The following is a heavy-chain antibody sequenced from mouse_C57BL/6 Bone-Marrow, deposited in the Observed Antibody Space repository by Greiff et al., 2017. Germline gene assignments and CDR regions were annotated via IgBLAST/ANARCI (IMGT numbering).Heavy chain of an antibody. V-gene: IGHV5-6*01. CDR3: ARHGGLRPLDY. J-gene: IGHJ2*01. Sequence: VKLMESGGDLVKPGGSLKLSCAASGFTFSSYGMSWVRQTPDKRLEWVATISSGGSYTYYPDSVKGRFTISRDNAKNTLYLQMSSLKSEDTAMYYCARHGGLRPLDYWGQGTTLTVSS. CDR1: GFTFSSYG. D-gene: IGHD2-4*01. CDR2: ISSGGSYT.